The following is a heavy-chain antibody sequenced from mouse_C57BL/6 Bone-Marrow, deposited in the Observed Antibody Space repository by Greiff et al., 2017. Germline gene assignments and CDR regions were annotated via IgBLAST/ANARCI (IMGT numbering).Heavy chain of an antibody. Sequence: VKLMESGAELARPGASVKLSCKASGYTFTSYGISWVKQRTGQGLEWIGDIYPRSGNTYYNEKCKGKATLTADKSSSTAYMELRSLTSEDSAVYFCARWSPVAMDYWGQGTSVTVSS. CDR2: IYPRSGNT. V-gene: IGHV1-81*01. J-gene: IGHJ4*01. CDR1: GYTFTSYG. CDR3: ARWSPVAMDY.